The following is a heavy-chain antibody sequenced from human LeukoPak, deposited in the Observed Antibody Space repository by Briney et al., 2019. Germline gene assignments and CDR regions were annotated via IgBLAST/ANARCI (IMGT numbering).Heavy chain of an antibody. CDR3: ARALGKQWLVY. Sequence: SETLSLTCTVSGGSISSYYLSWIRQPRGKGLEWIGYIYYSGSTNYNPSLKSRVTISVDTSKNQFSLKLSSVTAADTAVYYCARALGKQWLVYWGQGTLVTVSS. J-gene: IGHJ4*02. V-gene: IGHV4-59*01. CDR1: GGSISSYY. D-gene: IGHD6-19*01. CDR2: IYYSGST.